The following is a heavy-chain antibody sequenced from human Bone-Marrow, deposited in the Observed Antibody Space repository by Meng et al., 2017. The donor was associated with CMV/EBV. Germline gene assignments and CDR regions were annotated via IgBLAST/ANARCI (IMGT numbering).Heavy chain of an antibody. V-gene: IGHV1-18*01. Sequence: ASVKVSCKASGYTFTSYGISWVRQAPGQGLEWMGWISAYNGNTNYAQKFQGRVTITTDESTSTAYMELSSLRSEDTAVYYCAREERPLGDAFDIWGQGTMVTVSS. CDR3: AREERPLGDAFDI. CDR1: GYTFTSYG. D-gene: IGHD3-16*01. CDR2: ISAYNGNT. J-gene: IGHJ3*02.